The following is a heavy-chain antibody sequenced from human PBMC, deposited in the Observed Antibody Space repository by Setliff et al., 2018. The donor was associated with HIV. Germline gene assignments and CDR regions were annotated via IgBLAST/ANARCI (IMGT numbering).Heavy chain of an antibody. J-gene: IGHJ4*02. CDR1: GDTFTRFH. V-gene: IGHV1-46*01. D-gene: IGHD3-10*01. CDR2: INPSGDSA. Sequence: ASVKVSCKASGDTFTRFHIHWVRQAPGQGLEWMGIINPSGDSANYAQKFQGRATMTRDTSTSTVYMAVSSLRSEDTSVYYCATEDKGYYASGLGWGQGTLVTVSS. CDR3: ATEDKGYYASGLG.